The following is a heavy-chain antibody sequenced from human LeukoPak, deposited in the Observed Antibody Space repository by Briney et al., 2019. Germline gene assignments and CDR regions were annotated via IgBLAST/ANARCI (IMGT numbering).Heavy chain of an antibody. CDR3: ARDNHAGANWFDP. J-gene: IGHJ5*02. Sequence: SSVKVSCKASGCTFSSYAISWVRQAPGQGLEWMGGIIPISGTANYAQKVQGRVTITTDESTSAAYMELSSLRSEDTAVYYCARDNHAGANWFDPWGQGTLVTVSS. CDR1: GCTFSSYA. D-gene: IGHD1-14*01. CDR2: IIPISGTA. V-gene: IGHV1-69*05.